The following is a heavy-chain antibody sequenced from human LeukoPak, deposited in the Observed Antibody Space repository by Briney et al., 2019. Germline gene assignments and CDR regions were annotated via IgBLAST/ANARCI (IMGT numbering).Heavy chain of an antibody. CDR2: IIPIFGTA. D-gene: IGHD3-3*01. CDR1: GGTFSSYA. Sequence: GASVKVSCKASGGTFSSYAISWVRQAPGQGLEWMGGIIPIFGTANYAQKFQGRVTITADESTSTAYMELSSLRSEDTAVYYCARVRLFPETRSIFQFDYWGQGTLVTVSS. CDR3: ARVRLFPETRSIFQFDY. J-gene: IGHJ4*02. V-gene: IGHV1-69*13.